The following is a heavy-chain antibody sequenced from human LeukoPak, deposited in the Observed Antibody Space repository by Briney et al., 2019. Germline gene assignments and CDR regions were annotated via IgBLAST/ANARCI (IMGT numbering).Heavy chain of an antibody. CDR3: ARHSSGWRWFDP. CDR1: GGSISSSNW. D-gene: IGHD6-19*01. V-gene: IGHV4-4*02. CDR2: IYHSGST. Sequence: SETLSLTCAVSGGSISSSNWWSWARQPPGKGLEWIGEIYHSGSTNYNPSLKSRVTISVDKSKNRFSLKLSSVTAADTAVYYCARHSSGWRWFDPWGQGTLVTVSS. J-gene: IGHJ5*02.